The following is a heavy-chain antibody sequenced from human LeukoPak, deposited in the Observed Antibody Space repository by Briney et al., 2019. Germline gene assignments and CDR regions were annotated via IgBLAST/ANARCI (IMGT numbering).Heavy chain of an antibody. CDR3: ARVVYSSILD. D-gene: IGHD6-13*01. V-gene: IGHV4-61*01. Sequence: SETLSLTCTLSGGSVSSGSYYWSWIRRPPGEGLEWIGYIYYSVSTNYNPSLKSGVTISVDTSKNQFSRKLSSVTAADTAVYYCARVVYSSILDWGQGTLVTVSS. CDR2: IYYSVST. J-gene: IGHJ4*02. CDR1: GGSVSSGSYY.